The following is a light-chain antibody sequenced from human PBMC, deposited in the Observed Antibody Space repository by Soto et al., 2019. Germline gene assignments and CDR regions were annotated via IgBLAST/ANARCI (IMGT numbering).Light chain of an antibody. CDR2: GAS. V-gene: IGKV3-20*01. CDR1: QSVSSAY. Sequence: EIVLTQSPGTLSLSPGERATRSCRASQSVSSAYLAWYQQKPGQAPRLLIYGASSRATGSPDRFSGSGSGTDFTLTISRLEPEDFAVYYCQRYDISPFPFGQGTKLEIK. CDR3: QRYDISPFP. J-gene: IGKJ2*01.